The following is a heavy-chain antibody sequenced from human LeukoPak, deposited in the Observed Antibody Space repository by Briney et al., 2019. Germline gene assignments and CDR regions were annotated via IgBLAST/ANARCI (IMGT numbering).Heavy chain of an antibody. CDR3: ARAPHGGNSGY. V-gene: IGHV1-69*04. J-gene: IGHJ4*02. CDR1: GGTFSSYA. Sequence: SVKVSCKASGGTFSSYAISWVRQAPGQGLEWMGRIIPILGIANYAQKFQGRVTITADKSTSTAYMELSSLRSEDTAVYYCARAPHGGNSGYWGQGTLVTVSS. D-gene: IGHD4-23*01. CDR2: IIPILGIA.